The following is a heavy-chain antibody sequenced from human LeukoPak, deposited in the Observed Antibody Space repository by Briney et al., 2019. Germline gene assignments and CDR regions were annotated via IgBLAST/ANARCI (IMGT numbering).Heavy chain of an antibody. CDR1: GFTFSDYY. CDR3: ARDRGGRGFTYGQPLDY. V-gene: IGHV3-11*01. CDR2: VSGSGSPI. Sequence: GGSLRLSCAASGFTFSDYYMTWIRQAPGKGLEWVSYVSGSGSPIYYADSVKGRFTISRDNAKNSLYLQMNSLRAEDTAVYYCARDRGGRGFTYGQPLDYWGQGTLVTVSS. J-gene: IGHJ4*02. D-gene: IGHD5-18*01.